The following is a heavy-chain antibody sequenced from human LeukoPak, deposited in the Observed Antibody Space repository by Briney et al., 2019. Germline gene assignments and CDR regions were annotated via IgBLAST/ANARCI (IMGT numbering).Heavy chain of an antibody. CDR3: AKDRRSSWTGGYFDY. J-gene: IGHJ4*02. Sequence: PGRTLRLSCAASGFTFDNYAMHWVRQAPGKGLERVSGISWNSGYIGYADSVKGRFSISRDNAKNSLYLQMNSLRAEDTALYYCAKDRRSSWTGGYFDYWSQGTLATVSS. CDR1: GFTFDNYA. D-gene: IGHD6-13*01. CDR2: ISWNSGYI. V-gene: IGHV3-9*01.